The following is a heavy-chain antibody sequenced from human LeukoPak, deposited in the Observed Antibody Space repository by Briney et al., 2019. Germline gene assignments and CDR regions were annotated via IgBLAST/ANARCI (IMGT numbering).Heavy chain of an antibody. Sequence: GGSLRLSCVASGFTFSSYAMSWVRQAPGKGLEWVSAISGSGGSTYYADSVKGRFTISRDNFKNTLYLQMNSLRAEDTAVYYCANPLGLSDYGSSGHNDYWGQGTLVTVSS. CDR2: ISGSGGST. CDR3: ANPLGLSDYGSSGHNDY. J-gene: IGHJ4*02. D-gene: IGHD3-22*01. CDR1: GFTFSSYA. V-gene: IGHV3-23*01.